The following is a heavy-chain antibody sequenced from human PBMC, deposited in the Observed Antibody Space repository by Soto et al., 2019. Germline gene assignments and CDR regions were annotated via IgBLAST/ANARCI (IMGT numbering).Heavy chain of an antibody. D-gene: IGHD3-22*01. Sequence: GGSLRLSCAASGFPFSSYAMSWVRQAPGKGLEWVSAISGSGGSTYYADSVKGRFTISRDNSKNTLYLQMNSLRAEDTAVYYCANHPLVVATKNWFDPWGQGTLVTVSS. CDR2: ISGSGGST. J-gene: IGHJ5*02. CDR1: GFPFSSYA. V-gene: IGHV3-23*01. CDR3: ANHPLVVATKNWFDP.